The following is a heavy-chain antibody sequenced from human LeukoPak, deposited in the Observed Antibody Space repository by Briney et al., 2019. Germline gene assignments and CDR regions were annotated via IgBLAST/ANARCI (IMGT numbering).Heavy chain of an antibody. Sequence: PRRSPRLSCAASGFTFCSFAFHWGPPPPGKRLEWVAAVSYDGNNKFYADSVKGRFPISRDNSKNKLYLQMSSLRVEDTAVYYCARDRYYGSGSYYIDYWGQGTLVTVSS. CDR3: ARDRYYGSGSYYIDY. CDR1: GFTFCSFA. J-gene: IGHJ4*02. V-gene: IGHV3-30*04. D-gene: IGHD3-10*01. CDR2: VSYDGNNK.